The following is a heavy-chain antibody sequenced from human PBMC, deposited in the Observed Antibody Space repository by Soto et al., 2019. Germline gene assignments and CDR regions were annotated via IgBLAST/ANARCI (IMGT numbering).Heavy chain of an antibody. V-gene: IGHV4-31*03. Sequence: QVQLQESGPGLVKPSQTLSLTCTVSGGSISSGGYYWSWIRQHPGKGLEWIGYIYYSGSTYYNPALKSRVTISVDPYNNQFSLKLSSVTAADTDVYYCARGFGEEAFDYWGQGTLVTVSS. J-gene: IGHJ4*02. CDR1: GGSISSGGYY. D-gene: IGHD3-10*01. CDR3: ARGFGEEAFDY. CDR2: IYYSGST.